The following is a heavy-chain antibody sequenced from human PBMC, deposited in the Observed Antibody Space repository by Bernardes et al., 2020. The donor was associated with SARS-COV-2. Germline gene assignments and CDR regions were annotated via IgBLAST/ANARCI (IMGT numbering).Heavy chain of an antibody. CDR2: INSHGAST. CDR1: GFTFSDFA. J-gene: IGHJ4*02. V-gene: IGHV3-64D*06. D-gene: IGHD2-2*01. Sequence: GGSLSLSCSVSGFTFSDFAMHWVRQAPGKGLEYVSAINSHGASTYYADSVKGRFTVSRDNSKNTLYLQMSSLRPEDTALYYCVTRNCSRTSCFFDYWGQGTLVTVSS. CDR3: VTRNCSRTSCFFDY.